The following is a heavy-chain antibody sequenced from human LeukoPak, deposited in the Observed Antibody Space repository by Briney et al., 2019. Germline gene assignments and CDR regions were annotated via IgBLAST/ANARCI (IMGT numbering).Heavy chain of an antibody. V-gene: IGHV4-34*01. J-gene: IGHJ4*02. CDR2: INHSGST. CDR3: ARGSPEVGYNY. D-gene: IGHD5-24*01. CDR1: GGSFSGYY. Sequence: SETLSLTCAVYGGSFSGYYWSWIRQPPGKGLEWIGEINHSGSTNYSPSLKSRVTISVDRSKNQFSLKLSSVTAADTAVYYCARGSPEVGYNYWGQGPLVTVSS.